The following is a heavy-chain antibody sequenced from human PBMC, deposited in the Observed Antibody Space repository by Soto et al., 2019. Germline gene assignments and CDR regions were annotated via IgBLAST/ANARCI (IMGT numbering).Heavy chain of an antibody. J-gene: IGHJ4*02. CDR2: INAGNGNT. V-gene: IGHV1-3*01. CDR1: GYTFASYS. Sequence: GASVKGSCKASGYTFASYSIHLVRQAPGQRLEWMGWINAGNGNTKYSQKFQGRVTITRDTSASTAYMELSSLRSEDTAVYYCARSLHYSFDYWGQGTLVTVSS. CDR3: ARSLHYSFDY. D-gene: IGHD2-21*01.